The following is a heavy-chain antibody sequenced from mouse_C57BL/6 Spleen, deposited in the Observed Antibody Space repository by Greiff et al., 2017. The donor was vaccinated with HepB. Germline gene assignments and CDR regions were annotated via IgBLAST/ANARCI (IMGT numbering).Heavy chain of an antibody. CDR1: GFSFNTYA. CDR2: IRSKSNNYAT. J-gene: IGHJ4*01. V-gene: IGHV10-1*01. CDR3: VRQRGSDWDRAMDY. D-gene: IGHD4-1*01. Sequence: EVHLVESGGGLVQPKGSLKLSCAASGFSFNTYAMNWVRQAPGKGLEWVARIRSKSNNYATYYADSVKDRFTIARDDSESMLYLQMNNLKTEDTAMYYGVRQRGSDWDRAMDYWGQGTSVTVSS.